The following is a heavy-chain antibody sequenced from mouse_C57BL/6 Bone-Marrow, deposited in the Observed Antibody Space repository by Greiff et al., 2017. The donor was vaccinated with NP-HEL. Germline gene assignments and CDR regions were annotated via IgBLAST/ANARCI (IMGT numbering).Heavy chain of an antibody. J-gene: IGHJ3*01. D-gene: IGHD2-3*01. CDR1: GYTFTSYW. CDR3: ARSLGRVYDRRFAY. CDR2: IDPNSGGT. Sequence: QVQLQQPGAELVKPGASVKLSCKASGYTFTSYWMHWVKQRPGRGLEWIGRIDPNSGGTKYNEKFKSKATLTVDKPSSTAYMQLSGLTSEDSAVYYCARSLGRVYDRRFAYWGQGTLVTVSA. V-gene: IGHV1-72*01.